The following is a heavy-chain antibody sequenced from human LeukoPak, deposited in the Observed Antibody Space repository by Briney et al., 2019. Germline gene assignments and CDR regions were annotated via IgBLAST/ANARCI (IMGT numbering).Heavy chain of an antibody. CDR1: GYTFTSYY. CDR2: INPSGGST. Sequence: RASVKVSCKASGYTFTSYYMHWVRQAPGQGLEWMGIINPSGGSTSYAQKFQGRVTMTRDTSTSTVYMELSSLRSEDTAVYYCARGGSITIFGAVTESDFDYWGQGALVTVSS. V-gene: IGHV1-46*01. CDR3: ARGGSITIFGAVTESDFDY. J-gene: IGHJ4*02. D-gene: IGHD3-3*01.